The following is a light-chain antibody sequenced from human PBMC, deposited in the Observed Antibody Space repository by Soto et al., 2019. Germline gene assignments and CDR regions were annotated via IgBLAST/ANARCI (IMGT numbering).Light chain of an antibody. CDR3: QQYDGSPPFT. CDR1: QSVSAGY. J-gene: IGKJ3*01. V-gene: IGKV3-20*01. Sequence: EIVLTQSPGTLSLSPGERATLSCRASQSVSAGYLAWYQQRPGQAPRLLIYVASYRAPGIPDRFSGSGSGTDFTLTISKLEPEDSAVYYCQQYDGSPPFTFGPGTKVDIK. CDR2: VAS.